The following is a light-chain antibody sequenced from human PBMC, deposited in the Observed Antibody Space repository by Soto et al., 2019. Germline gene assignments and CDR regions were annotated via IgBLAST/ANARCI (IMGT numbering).Light chain of an antibody. CDR3: HQYGSSPRT. V-gene: IGKV3-20*01. CDR2: GAS. Sequence: EIVLTQSPGTLSLSPGERATLSCRASQTVSSSNLAWYQQKPGQAPKVLIYGASSRANGVPDRFSGSGSGTDFILTISGLEPEDFAVYYCHQYGSSPRTFGQGTKVEIK. CDR1: QTVSSSN. J-gene: IGKJ1*01.